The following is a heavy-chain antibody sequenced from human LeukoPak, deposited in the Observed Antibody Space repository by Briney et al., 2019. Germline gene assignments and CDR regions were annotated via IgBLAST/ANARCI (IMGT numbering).Heavy chain of an antibody. V-gene: IGHV3-9*01. CDR1: GFNIDDYG. CDR2: ISWDSDGI. D-gene: IGHD1-1*01. Sequence: GRSLRLSCEASGFNIDDYGIHWVRQAPGKGPEWVTGISWDSDGIAYAESVKGRFTISRDNAKNSLHLQMDSLRADDTALYFCARDRLEGGETFDSWGQGTLVTVSS. CDR3: ARDRLEGGETFDS. J-gene: IGHJ4*02.